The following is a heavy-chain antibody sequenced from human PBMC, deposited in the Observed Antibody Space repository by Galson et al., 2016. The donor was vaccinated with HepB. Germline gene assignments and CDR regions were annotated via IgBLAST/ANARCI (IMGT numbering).Heavy chain of an antibody. CDR3: ARIYYDYVWGSYRESHFDY. Sequence: SLRLSCAASGFTFSSYPMHWVRQAPGKGLEWVAGISRDGNNKYYTDSVRGRFTISRDNSKNTLYLQMNSLRVGDTALYYCARIYYDYVWGSYRESHFDYWGQGTLVTVSS. V-gene: IGHV3-30-3*01. CDR1: GFTFSSYP. CDR2: ISRDGNNK. J-gene: IGHJ4*02. D-gene: IGHD3-16*02.